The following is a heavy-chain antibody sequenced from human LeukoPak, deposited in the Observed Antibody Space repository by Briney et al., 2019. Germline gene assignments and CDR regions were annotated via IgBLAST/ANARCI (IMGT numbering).Heavy chain of an antibody. V-gene: IGHV4-59*12. D-gene: IGHD6-19*01. Sequence: SETLSLTCTVSGDSISTYYWTWIRQPPGKGLEWIGYIYHSGSTYYNPSLKSRVTISVDRSKNQFSLKLSSVTAADTAVYYCARDSSGWYFDYWGQGTLVTVSS. CDR1: GDSISTYY. CDR2: IYHSGST. CDR3: ARDSSGWYFDY. J-gene: IGHJ4*02.